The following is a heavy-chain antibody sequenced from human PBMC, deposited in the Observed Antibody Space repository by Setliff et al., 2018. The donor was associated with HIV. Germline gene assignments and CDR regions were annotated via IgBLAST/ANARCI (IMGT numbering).Heavy chain of an antibody. CDR2: IYWDDDK. J-gene: IGHJ3*02. CDR1: GFSLSTSGVG. V-gene: IGHV2-5*02. CDR3: AHRRQTIAAEDAFDI. D-gene: IGHD6-13*01. Sequence: SGPTLVNPTQTLTLTCTFSGFSLSTSGVGVGWIRQPPGKALEWLALIYWDDDKRYSPSLKSRLTITKDTSKNQVVLTMTSMDPVDTATYYCAHRRQTIAAEDAFDIWGQGTMVTVSS.